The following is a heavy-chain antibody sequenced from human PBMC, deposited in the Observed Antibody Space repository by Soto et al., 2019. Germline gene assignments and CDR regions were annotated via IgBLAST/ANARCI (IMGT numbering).Heavy chain of an antibody. Sequence: QLVQSGAEVKKPGASVKVSCKTSGPTFIAYYIHWVRQAPGQGLEWMGWIDPKSGGTTYEQKFLGRVTMTRDASINTAYMDLNRLTSDDTAVYYCATVSVDVPEWGQGTLLTVSS. CDR3: ATVSVDVPE. J-gene: IGHJ4*02. V-gene: IGHV1-2*02. CDR1: GPTFIAYY. CDR2: IDPKSGGT. D-gene: IGHD5-12*01.